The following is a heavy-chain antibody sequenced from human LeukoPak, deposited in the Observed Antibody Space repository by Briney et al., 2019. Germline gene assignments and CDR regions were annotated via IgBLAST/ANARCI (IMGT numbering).Heavy chain of an antibody. CDR3: ARMTNYYYYMGV. CDR2: INHSGST. Sequence: SETLSLTCAVYGGSFSGYYWSWIRQPPGKGLEWIGEINHSGSTNYNPSLKSRVTISVDTSKNQFSLKLSSVTAADTAVYYCARMTNYYYYMGVWGKGTTVTVSS. CDR1: GGSFSGYY. V-gene: IGHV4-34*01. J-gene: IGHJ6*03.